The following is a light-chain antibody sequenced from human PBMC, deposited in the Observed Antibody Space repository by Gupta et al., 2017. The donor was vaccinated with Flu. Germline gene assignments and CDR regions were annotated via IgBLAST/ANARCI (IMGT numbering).Light chain of an antibody. CDR3: SSYTSSSSLYV. V-gene: IGLV2-14*01. Sequence: QPALPQPASVSWSPGQSITISCTGTSSDVGGSNNVSWYQQPPGKAPRLMMYEVGNRPSGVSNRCSCSKTGNTASLTISWLQAEDEADFYCSSYTSSSSLYVFGTGTKVTVL. J-gene: IGLJ1*01. CDR1: SSDVGGSNN. CDR2: EVG.